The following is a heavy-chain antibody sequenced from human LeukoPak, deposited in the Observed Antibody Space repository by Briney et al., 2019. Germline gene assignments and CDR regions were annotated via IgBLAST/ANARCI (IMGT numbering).Heavy chain of an antibody. CDR2: ISSSGSTI. CDR1: GFTFSSYE. V-gene: IGHV3-48*03. J-gene: IGHJ6*02. D-gene: IGHD2-8*01. Sequence: GGSLRLSCAASGFTFSSYEMNWVRQAPGKGLEWVSYISSSGSTIYYADSVKGRFTISRGNAKNSLYLQMNSLRAEDTAVYYCARRANLYYYYYGMDVWGQGTTVTVSS. CDR3: ARRANLYYYYYGMDV.